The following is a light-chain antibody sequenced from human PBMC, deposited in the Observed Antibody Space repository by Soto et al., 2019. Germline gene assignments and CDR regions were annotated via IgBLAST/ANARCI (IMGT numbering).Light chain of an antibody. Sequence: EIVLTQSPGTLSLSQGERAALSCRASQSVSSSYLAWYQQKPGQAPRLLIYGASSRATGIPDRFSGSGSGTDFTLTISRLEPEDFAVYYCQQYTNWPPWTFGRGTKVDIK. CDR1: QSVSSSY. V-gene: IGKV3-20*01. J-gene: IGKJ1*01. CDR3: QQYTNWPPWT. CDR2: GAS.